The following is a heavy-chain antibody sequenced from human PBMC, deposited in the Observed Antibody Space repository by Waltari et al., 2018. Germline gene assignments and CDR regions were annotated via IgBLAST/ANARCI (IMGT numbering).Heavy chain of an antibody. D-gene: IGHD6-13*01. Sequence: QMQLVQSGAEVKKTGSSVKVSCKASGYTFTYRYLPWVRPAPGQALEWMGWITPFNGNTNYAQKFQDRVTITRDRSMSTAYMELSSLRSEDTAMYYCASLSSSWRDAFDIWGQGTMVTVSS. CDR1: GYTFTYRY. V-gene: IGHV1-45*02. CDR2: ITPFNGNT. CDR3: ASLSSSWRDAFDI. J-gene: IGHJ3*02.